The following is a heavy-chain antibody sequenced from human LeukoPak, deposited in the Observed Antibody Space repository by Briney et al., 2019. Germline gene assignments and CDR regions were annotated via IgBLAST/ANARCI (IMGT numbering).Heavy chain of an antibody. CDR1: GGSFSGYY. CDR2: INHSGST. Sequence: PSETLSLTCAVYGGSFSGYYWSWIRQPPGKGLEWIGEINHSGSTNYNPSLKSRVTISVDTSKNQFSLKLSSVTAADTAVYYCARGSVWYSGSYYALWVRAFDIWSQGTMVTVSS. CDR3: ARGSVWYSGSYYALWVRAFDI. D-gene: IGHD1-26*01. J-gene: IGHJ3*02. V-gene: IGHV4-34*01.